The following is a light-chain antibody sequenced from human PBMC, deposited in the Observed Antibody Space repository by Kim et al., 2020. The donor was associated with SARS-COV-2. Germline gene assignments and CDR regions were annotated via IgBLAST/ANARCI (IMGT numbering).Light chain of an antibody. CDR1: QTVSSNY. J-gene: IGKJ1*01. V-gene: IGKV3-20*01. CDR2: GAS. CDR3: QQYGNSPPWT. Sequence: PGERATLSCRADQTVSSNYLAWFQQKPGQAPRLLVYGASSRATGIPARFSGSGSGTDFTLTISRLEPEDFAVYYCQQYGNSPPWTFGQGTKVDIK.